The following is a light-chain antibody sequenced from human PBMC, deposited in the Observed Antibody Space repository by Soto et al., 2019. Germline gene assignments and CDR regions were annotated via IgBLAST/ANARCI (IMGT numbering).Light chain of an antibody. Sequence: EIVMTQSPATLSVSPGXRATLSCRASQSVNNHLAWYQQKPGQAPRLLIYGAYYRATGIPARFSGSGSGTDFTLTISSLQSEDFAVYYCQQYDNWPPFTFGPGTKVDIK. CDR1: QSVNNH. CDR3: QQYDNWPPFT. CDR2: GAY. J-gene: IGKJ3*01. V-gene: IGKV3-15*01.